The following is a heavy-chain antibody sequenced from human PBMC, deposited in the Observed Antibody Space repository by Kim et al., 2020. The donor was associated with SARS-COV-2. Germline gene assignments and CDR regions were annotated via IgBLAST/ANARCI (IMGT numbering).Heavy chain of an antibody. V-gene: IGHV1-2*02. J-gene: IGHJ4*02. Sequence: GGTKYAQKFQDRVTMTRDTSISTAYMELSSLRSDDTAVYYCARNNSGYNWGQGTLVTVS. D-gene: IGHD3-22*01. CDR2: GGT. CDR3: ARNNSGYN.